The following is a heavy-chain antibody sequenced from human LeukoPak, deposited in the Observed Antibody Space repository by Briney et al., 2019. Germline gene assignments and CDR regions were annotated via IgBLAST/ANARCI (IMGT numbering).Heavy chain of an antibody. CDR3: AKGVCSGGSCYQPPFDH. V-gene: IGHV3-23*01. CDR2: ISGSGGST. D-gene: IGHD2-15*01. J-gene: IGHJ4*02. Sequence: PGGSLRLSCAASGFTFSSYAMSWVRQAPGKGLEWVSAISGSGGSTYYADSVKGRFTISRDNSKNTLYLQMNSLRAEDTAVYYCAKGVCSGGSCYQPPFDHWGQGTLVTVSS. CDR1: GFTFSSYA.